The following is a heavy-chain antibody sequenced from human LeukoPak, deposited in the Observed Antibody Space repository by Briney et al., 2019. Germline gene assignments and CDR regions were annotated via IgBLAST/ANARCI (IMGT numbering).Heavy chain of an antibody. CDR2: INHSGST. Sequence: KTSETLSLTCAVYGGSFSGYYWSWIRQPPGKGLEWIGEINHSGSTNYNPSLKSRVTISVDPSKNQFYLKLNSVTAADTAVYYCARDQRGSASNYYYYMDVRGKGTTVTVSS. J-gene: IGHJ6*03. V-gene: IGHV4-34*01. CDR3: ARDQRGSASNYYYYMDV. D-gene: IGHD3-10*01. CDR1: GGSFSGYY.